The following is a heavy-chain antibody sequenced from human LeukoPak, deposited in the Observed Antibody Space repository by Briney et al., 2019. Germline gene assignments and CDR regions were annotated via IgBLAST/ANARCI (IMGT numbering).Heavy chain of an antibody. D-gene: IGHD4-17*01. J-gene: IGHJ6*03. CDR2: INHSGST. CDR3: ARHPAPDYGDTSSYMDV. V-gene: IGHV4-34*01. Sequence: SETLSLTCAVYGGSFSGYYWSWIRQPPGKGLEWIGEINHSGSTNYNPSLKSRVTISVDTSKNQFSLKLSSVTAADTAVYYCARHPAPDYGDTSSYMDVWGKGTTVTISS. CDR1: GGSFSGYY.